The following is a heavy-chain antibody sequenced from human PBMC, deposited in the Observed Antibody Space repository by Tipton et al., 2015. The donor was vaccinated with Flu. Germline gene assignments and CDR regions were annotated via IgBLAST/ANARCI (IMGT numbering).Heavy chain of an antibody. J-gene: IGHJ4*02. V-gene: IGHV4-4*02. Sequence: TLSLTCAVSGGSITSSHWWSWIRQPPGKGLEWIGEVHHSGSANYDLSLKSRVSISVDTSKNQFSLKLASVTAADTAVYYCAREKIPHSYYYDSSGYTNFFDSWGQGTLVTVSS. CDR2: VHHSGSA. D-gene: IGHD3-22*01. CDR3: AREKIPHSYYYDSSGYTNFFDS. CDR1: GGSITSSHW.